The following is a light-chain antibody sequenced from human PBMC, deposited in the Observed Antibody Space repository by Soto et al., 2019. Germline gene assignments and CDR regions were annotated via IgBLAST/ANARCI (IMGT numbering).Light chain of an antibody. CDR2: DAS. CDR3: QQRSNWLIT. Sequence: DIVLTQSPATLSSSPGERATLSCRASQSVSSYLAWYQQKPGQAPRLLIYDASNMATGIPARFSGSGCGTDFTLTISSLGPEDFAVYYCQQRSNWLITFGQGTRVEIK. V-gene: IGKV3-11*01. J-gene: IGKJ5*01. CDR1: QSVSSY.